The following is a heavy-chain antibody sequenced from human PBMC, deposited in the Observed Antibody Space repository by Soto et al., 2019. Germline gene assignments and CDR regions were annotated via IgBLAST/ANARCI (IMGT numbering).Heavy chain of an antibody. J-gene: IGHJ6*02. V-gene: IGHV3-48*03. CDR2: ISSSGSTI. CDR1: GFTFSSYE. Sequence: GGALRLSCAASGFTFSSYEMNWVRQAPGKGLEWVSYISSSGSTIYYADSVKGRFTISRDNAKNSLYLQMNSLRAEDTAVYYCARDRLQWELRYYYYYGMDVWGQGTTVTVSS. D-gene: IGHD1-26*01. CDR3: ARDRLQWELRYYYYYGMDV.